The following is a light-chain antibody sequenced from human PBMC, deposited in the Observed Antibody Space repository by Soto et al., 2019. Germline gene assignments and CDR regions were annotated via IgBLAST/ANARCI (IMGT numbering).Light chain of an antibody. V-gene: IGKV3-20*01. CDR3: QQYERSPTT. CDR2: GAS. CDR1: QSVSSTY. J-gene: IGKJ4*01. Sequence: EIVLTQSPGTLSLSPGERATLSCRAIQSVSSTYLARYQQKPGQAPSLLIYGASRRATGIPDRFSGSGSGTDFTLTISRLEPEDFAVYYCQQYERSPTTFGGGTKVEIK.